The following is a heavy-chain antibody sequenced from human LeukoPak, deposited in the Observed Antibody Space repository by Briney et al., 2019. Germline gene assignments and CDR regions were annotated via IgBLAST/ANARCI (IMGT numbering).Heavy chain of an antibody. CDR3: AKGTGYSGYEGHFDY. D-gene: IGHD5-12*01. J-gene: IGHJ4*02. CDR1: GFTFDDYA. CDR2: ISWNSGSI. Sequence: GRSLRLSCAASGFTFDDYAMRWVRQAPGKGLEWVSGISWNSGSIGYADSVKGRFTISRDNAKNSLYLQMNSLRAEDTALYYCAKGTGYSGYEGHFDYWGREPWSPSPQ. V-gene: IGHV3-9*01.